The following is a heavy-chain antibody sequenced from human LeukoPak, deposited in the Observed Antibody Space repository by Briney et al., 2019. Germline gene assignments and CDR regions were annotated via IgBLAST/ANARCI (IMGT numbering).Heavy chain of an antibody. Sequence: GGSLRLSCAASGFTFSTCSMHWVRQAPGKGLEWVAVVSKDGTNKFYADSVRGRFTISRDNSKNTLYLQMNSLRGEDTAVYYCARRPPSMAGLDYWGQGTLVTVSS. J-gene: IGHJ4*02. CDR3: ARRPPSMAGLDY. V-gene: IGHV3-30*01. D-gene: IGHD6-19*01. CDR1: GFTFSTCS. CDR2: VSKDGTNK.